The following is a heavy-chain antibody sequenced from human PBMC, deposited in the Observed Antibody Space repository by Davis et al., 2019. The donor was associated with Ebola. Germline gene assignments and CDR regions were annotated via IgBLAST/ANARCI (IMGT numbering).Heavy chain of an antibody. D-gene: IGHD6-13*01. CDR2: IWYDGSNK. Sequence: GESLKISCAASGFTFSSYGMHWVRQAPGKGLEWVAVIWYDGSNKYYADSVKGRFTISRDNAKNSLYLQMNSLRAEDTAVYYCARREAGSNWSVDYWGQGTLVTVSS. J-gene: IGHJ4*02. CDR1: GFTFSSYG. CDR3: ARREAGSNWSVDY. V-gene: IGHV3-33*01.